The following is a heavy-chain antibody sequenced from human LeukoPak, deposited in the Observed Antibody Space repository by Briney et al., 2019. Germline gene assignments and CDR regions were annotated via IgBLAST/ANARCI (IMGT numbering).Heavy chain of an antibody. CDR3: ARDETDYYDSSGYKGY. CDR1: GFTFSSYW. D-gene: IGHD3-22*01. Sequence: GGSLRLSCAASGFTFSSYWMSWVRQAPGKGLEWVGNIKQDGSEKYYVDSVKGRFTISRDNAKNSLYLQMNSLRAEDTAVYYCARDETDYYDSSGYKGYWGQGTLVTVSS. CDR2: IKQDGSEK. V-gene: IGHV3-7*01. J-gene: IGHJ4*02.